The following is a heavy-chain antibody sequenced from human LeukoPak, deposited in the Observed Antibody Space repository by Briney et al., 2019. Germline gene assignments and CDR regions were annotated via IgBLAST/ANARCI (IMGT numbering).Heavy chain of an antibody. CDR1: VGSTGGGGYY. D-gene: IGHD5-24*01. CDR2: IYYSGST. J-gene: IGHJ4*02. CDR3: ARGRDGYNDN. Sequence: SETLSLTCTVSVGSTGGGGYYWSWFRHHPGRGLEWIGYIYYSGSTYYNPSLKSRVTISVDTSKNQFSLKLSSVTAADTAVYYCARGRDGYNDNWGQGTLVTVSS. V-gene: IGHV4-31*03.